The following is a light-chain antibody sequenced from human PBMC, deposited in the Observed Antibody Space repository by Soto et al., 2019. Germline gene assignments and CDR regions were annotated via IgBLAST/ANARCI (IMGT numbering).Light chain of an antibody. CDR1: SSNIGAGYD. Sequence: QLVLTQPPSVSGAPGQGVTISCTGDSSNIGAGYDVHWYRQLPGTAPQLLIYGSSNRPSGVPDRFSGSKSGTSASLAIIGLQAEDEGEYYCQSYDSSLSGVVFGGGTKLTVL. V-gene: IGLV1-40*01. CDR3: QSYDSSLSGVV. CDR2: GSS. J-gene: IGLJ2*01.